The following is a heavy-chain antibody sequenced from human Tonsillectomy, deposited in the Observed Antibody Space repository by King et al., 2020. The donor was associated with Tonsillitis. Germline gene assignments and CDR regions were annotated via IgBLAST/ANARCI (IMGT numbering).Heavy chain of an antibody. CDR1: SGSISRNSYY. J-gene: IGHJ4*02. V-gene: IGHV4-39*02. Sequence: QLQESGPGLVKPSETLSLTCTVSSGSISRNSYYWGWIRQPPGKGLEWIGAFLSTGSTYYNPSLKSRVNISVDTSKNHFSRQLSSVTAADTAVYYCALNYYGSGSYYKASDYRGQGTLVTVSS. CDR2: FLSTGST. D-gene: IGHD3-10*01. CDR3: ALNYYGSGSYYKASDY.